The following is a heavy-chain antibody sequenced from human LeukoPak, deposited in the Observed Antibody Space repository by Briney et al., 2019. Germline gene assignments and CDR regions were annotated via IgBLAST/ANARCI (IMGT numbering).Heavy chain of an antibody. D-gene: IGHD3-9*01. J-gene: IGHJ5*02. CDR2: ISASGGST. V-gene: IGHV3-23*01. CDR3: ATSSDLVSHLS. CDR1: GFTFSTYA. Sequence: GGSLRLSCAASGFTFSTYAMSWVRQAPGKGREWVSAISASGGSTYYADSVKGRFTISRDNSKNTLYLQMNSLRAEDTAVYYCATSSDLVSHLSWGQGTLVTVSS.